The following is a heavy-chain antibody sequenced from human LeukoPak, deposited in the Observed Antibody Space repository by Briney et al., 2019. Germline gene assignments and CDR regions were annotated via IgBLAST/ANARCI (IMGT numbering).Heavy chain of an antibody. V-gene: IGHV3-48*04. D-gene: IGHD3-10*01. CDR3: AREPQTVWFGEFPGHYFDY. J-gene: IGHJ4*02. CDR2: ISSSNTIK. CDR1: GFTFSSYN. Sequence: GGSLRLSCAASGFTFSSYNMNWVRQTPGKGLEWVSYISSSNTIKKYADSVKGRFTISRDNAKSSLYLQMNSLRAEDTAVYYCAREPQTVWFGEFPGHYFDYWGQGTLVTVSS.